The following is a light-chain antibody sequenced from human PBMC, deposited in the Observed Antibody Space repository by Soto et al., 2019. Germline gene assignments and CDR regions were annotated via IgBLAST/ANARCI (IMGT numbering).Light chain of an antibody. CDR3: GTWDSSLSVVL. Sequence: QSVLTQPPSVSAAAGQKVTISCYGSYSNIGSNFVSWYQHFPGSAPRLLIYDNSQRPSGIPDRFSGSKSGSSATLGITGLQTGDEADYYCGTWDSSLSVVLFGGGTKLTVL. V-gene: IGLV1-51*01. J-gene: IGLJ2*01. CDR2: DNS. CDR1: YSNIGSNF.